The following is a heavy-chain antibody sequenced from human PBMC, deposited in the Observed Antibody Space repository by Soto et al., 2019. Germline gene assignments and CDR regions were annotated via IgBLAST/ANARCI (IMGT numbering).Heavy chain of an antibody. Sequence: GGSMRLSCAASGFTFSSYGMHWVRQAPGKGLEWVAVIWYDGSNKYYADSVKGRFTISRDNSKNTLYLQMNSLRAEDTAVYYCAKDRYSSGWYNWFDPWGQGTLVTVSS. CDR3: AKDRYSSGWYNWFDP. CDR2: IWYDGSNK. V-gene: IGHV3-33*06. J-gene: IGHJ5*02. CDR1: GFTFSSYG. D-gene: IGHD6-19*01.